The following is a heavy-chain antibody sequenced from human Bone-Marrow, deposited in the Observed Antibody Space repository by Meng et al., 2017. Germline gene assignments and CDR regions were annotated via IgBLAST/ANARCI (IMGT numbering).Heavy chain of an antibody. J-gene: IGHJ4*02. D-gene: IGHD3-9*01. Sequence: SETLSLTCTVSGGSISSYYWSWIRQPPGKGLEWIGYIYYSGSTNYNPSLKSRVTISVDTSKNQFSLKLSSVTAADTAVYYCARGYDILTDYFFDYWGQGTLVTVSS. V-gene: IGHV4-59*01. CDR3: ARGYDILTDYFFDY. CDR1: GGSISSYY. CDR2: IYYSGST.